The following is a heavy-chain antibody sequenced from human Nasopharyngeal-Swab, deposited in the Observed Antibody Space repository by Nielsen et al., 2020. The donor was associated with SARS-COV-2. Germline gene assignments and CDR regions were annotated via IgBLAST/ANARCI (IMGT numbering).Heavy chain of an antibody. CDR3: ARGDYWGLDS. D-gene: IGHD4-17*01. Sequence: GESLNISCTASEFTFSNYWMHWVRQAPGKGLVWVSRISSDGHSTSYADSVKGRFTVSRDNAKNTLYLRLNSLSAEDTAMYYCARGDYWGLDSWGQGTLVIASS. CDR1: EFTFSNYW. CDR2: ISSDGHST. V-gene: IGHV3-74*01. J-gene: IGHJ5*01.